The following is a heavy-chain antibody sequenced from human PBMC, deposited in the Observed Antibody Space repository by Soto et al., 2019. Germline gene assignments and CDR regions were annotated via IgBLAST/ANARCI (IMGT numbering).Heavy chain of an antibody. V-gene: IGHV3-30-3*01. CDR3: ARGDVTIFGVVIMGGMDV. D-gene: IGHD3-3*01. CDR2: ISYDGSNK. CDR1: GFTFSSYA. J-gene: IGHJ6*02. Sequence: QVQLVESGGGVVQPGRSLRLSCAASGFTFSSYAMHWVRQAPGKGLEWVAXISYDGSNKYYADSVKGRFTISRDNSKNTLYLQMNSLRAEDTAVYYCARGDVTIFGVVIMGGMDVWGQGTTVTVSS.